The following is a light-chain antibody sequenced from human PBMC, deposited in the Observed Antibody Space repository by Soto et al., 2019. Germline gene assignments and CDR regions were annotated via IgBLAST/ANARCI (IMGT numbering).Light chain of an antibody. V-gene: IGLV2-14*02. CDR2: EVN. Sequence: QSALTQPASVSGSPGQSITISCTGTSSNVGSYKLVSWYQQHPGKAPKLMIFEVNKRPSGVSNRLSGSKSGNTASLTISGLQAEDEADYYCSSYTTSSTRVFGTGTKVTVL. CDR3: SSYTTSSTRV. CDR1: SSNVGSYKL. J-gene: IGLJ1*01.